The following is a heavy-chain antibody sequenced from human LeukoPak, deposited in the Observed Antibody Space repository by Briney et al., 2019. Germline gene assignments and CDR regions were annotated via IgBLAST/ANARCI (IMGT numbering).Heavy chain of an antibody. Sequence: SETLSLTCTVSGGSISSSSYYWGWIRQPPGKGLEWIGSIYYSGSTYYNPSLKSRVTISVDTSKNQFSLKLSSVTAADTAVYYCARRVSIQEMAKFDYWGQGTLVTVSS. CDR1: GGSISSSSYY. J-gene: IGHJ4*02. CDR3: ARRVSIQEMAKFDY. D-gene: IGHD5-24*01. CDR2: IYYSGST. V-gene: IGHV4-39*01.